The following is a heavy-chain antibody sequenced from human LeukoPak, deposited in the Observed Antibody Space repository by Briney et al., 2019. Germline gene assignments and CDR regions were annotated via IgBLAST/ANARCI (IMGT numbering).Heavy chain of an antibody. V-gene: IGHV4-59*01. CDR2: IYYSGST. J-gene: IGHJ4*02. D-gene: IGHD5-12*01. CDR3: ARASGYVRRNFDY. CDR1: GGSISSYY. Sequence: SETLSLTCTVSGGSISSYYWSWIRQPPGKGLEWIGYIYYSGSTNYNPSLKSRVTISVDTSKNQFSLKLSSVTAADTAVYYCARASGYVRRNFDYWGQGTLVTVSS.